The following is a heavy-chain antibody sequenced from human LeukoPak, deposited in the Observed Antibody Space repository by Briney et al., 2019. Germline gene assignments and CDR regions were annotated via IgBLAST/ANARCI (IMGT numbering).Heavy chain of an antibody. Sequence: PSETLSLTCAVSGGSISSSNWWSWVRQPPGKGLEWIGEIYHSGSTNYNPSLKSRVTISVDTSKNQFSLKLSSVPAADTAVYYCAREREDIVVVVAATPRETNPKPFDYWGQGTLVTVSS. J-gene: IGHJ4*02. CDR2: IYHSGST. CDR3: AREREDIVVVVAATPRETNPKPFDY. CDR1: GGSISSSNW. V-gene: IGHV4-4*02. D-gene: IGHD2-15*01.